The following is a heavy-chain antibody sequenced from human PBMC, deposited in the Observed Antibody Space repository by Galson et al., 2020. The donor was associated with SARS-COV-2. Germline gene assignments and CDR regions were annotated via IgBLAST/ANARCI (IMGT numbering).Heavy chain of an antibody. CDR2: ISGSGGST. CDR3: ARATGGYSGYERAYYYYGMDV. V-gene: IGHV3-23*01. Sequence: GESLKISCAASGFTFSSYAMSWVRQAPGKGLEWVSAISGSGGSTYYADSVKGRFTISRDNSKNTLYLQMNSLRAEDTAVYYCARATGGYSGYERAYYYYGMDVWGQGTTVTVSS. D-gene: IGHD5-12*01. CDR1: GFTFSSYA. J-gene: IGHJ6*02.